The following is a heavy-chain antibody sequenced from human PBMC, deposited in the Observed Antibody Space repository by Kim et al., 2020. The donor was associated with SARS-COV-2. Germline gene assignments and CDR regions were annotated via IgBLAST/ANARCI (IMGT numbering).Heavy chain of an antibody. CDR3: ARVGTSGYTVDY. CDR2: ISSTSRNI. V-gene: IGHV3-48*02. J-gene: IGHJ4*02. Sequence: GGSLRLSCAASGFTFSIYSIDWVRRAPGKGLEWIIYISSTSRNIYYADSVKGRFSVSRDNAGNSVYLQMDSLTDEDTAIYYCARVGTSGYTVDYWGQGTPVTVSS. D-gene: IGHD6-25*01. CDR1: GFTFSIYS.